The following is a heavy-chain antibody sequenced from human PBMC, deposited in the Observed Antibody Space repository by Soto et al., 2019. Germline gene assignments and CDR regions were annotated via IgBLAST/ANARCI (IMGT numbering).Heavy chain of an antibody. CDR3: ARDRSSGWYYYYYGMDV. J-gene: IGHJ6*02. D-gene: IGHD6-19*01. CDR1: GFTFSSYG. CDR2: IWYDGSNK. Sequence: QVQLVESGGGVVQPGRSLRLSCAASGFTFSSYGMHWVRKAPGKGLEWVAVIWYDGSNKYYADSVKGRFTISRDNSKNTLYLQMNSLRAEDTAVYYCARDRSSGWYYYYYGMDVWGQGTTVTVSS. V-gene: IGHV3-33*01.